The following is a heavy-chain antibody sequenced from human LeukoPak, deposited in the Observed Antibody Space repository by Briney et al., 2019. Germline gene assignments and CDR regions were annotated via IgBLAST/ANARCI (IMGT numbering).Heavy chain of an antibody. D-gene: IGHD6-13*01. CDR2: ISYDGSNK. V-gene: IGHV3-30-3*01. J-gene: IGHJ4*02. CDR3: ARDVEAAAVLYYFDY. Sequence: GGSLRLSCAASGFTFSSYAMHWVRQAPGKGLEWVAVISYDGSNKYYADSVKGRFTISRDNSKNTLYLQMNSLRAEDTAVYYCARDVEAAAVLYYFDYWGQGTLVTVSS. CDR1: GFTFSSYA.